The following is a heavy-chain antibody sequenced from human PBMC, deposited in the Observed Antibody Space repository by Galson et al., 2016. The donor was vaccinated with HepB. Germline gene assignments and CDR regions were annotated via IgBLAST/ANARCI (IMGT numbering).Heavy chain of an antibody. J-gene: IGHJ4*02. V-gene: IGHV4-4*02. CDR3: ARQYWGGPSDY. D-gene: IGHD2/OR15-2a*01. Sequence: ETLSLTCVVSGGSINNGHWWSWVRQPPGKGLEWIGEIYQSGNTNYNPSLKSRVTISLDNSKNEFSLNLNSVTAADTALYYCARQYWGGPSDYWGQGTLVTVSS. CDR2: IYQSGNT. CDR1: GGSINNGHW.